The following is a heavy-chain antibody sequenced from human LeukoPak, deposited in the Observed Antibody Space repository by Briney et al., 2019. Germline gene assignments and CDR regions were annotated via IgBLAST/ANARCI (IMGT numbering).Heavy chain of an antibody. Sequence: ASVKVCCNASGYTFTIYGISWVRQPRRQGIELMGGISSYNGNTNYEQKLQGRVTMPEDTSPSTAYTELRRLRSEETAVYYCASGGIAARPFCDYWGQGTLLSVSS. V-gene: IGHV1-18*01. CDR2: ISSYNGNT. J-gene: IGHJ4*02. CDR1: GYTFTIYG. CDR3: ASGGIAARPFCDY. D-gene: IGHD6-6*01.